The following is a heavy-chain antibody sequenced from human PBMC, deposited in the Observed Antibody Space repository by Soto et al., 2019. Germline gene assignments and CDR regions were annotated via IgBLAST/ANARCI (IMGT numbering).Heavy chain of an antibody. V-gene: IGHV1-69*13. Sequence: SVKVSCKASGGTFSSYAISWVRQAPGQGLEWMGGIIPIFGTANYAQKFQGRVTITADESTSTAYMELSSLRSEDTAVYYCARDRWYDFWSGYYDKGYYYYGMDVWGQGTTVTVSS. CDR3: ARDRWYDFWSGYYDKGYYYYGMDV. D-gene: IGHD3-3*01. CDR1: GGTFSSYA. CDR2: IIPIFGTA. J-gene: IGHJ6*02.